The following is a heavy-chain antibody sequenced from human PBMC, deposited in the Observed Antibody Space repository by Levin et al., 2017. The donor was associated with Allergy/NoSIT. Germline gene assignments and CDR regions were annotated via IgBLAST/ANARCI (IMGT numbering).Heavy chain of an antibody. D-gene: IGHD4-11*01. Sequence: GGSLRLSCAASGFTFSSYGMHWVRQAPGKGLEWVAVISYDGSNKYYADSVKGRFTISRDNSKNTLYLQMNSLRAEDTAVYYCARDDYLGGLFDYWGQGTLVTVSS. CDR2: ISYDGSNK. V-gene: IGHV3-30*03. CDR1: GFTFSSYG. CDR3: ARDDYLGGLFDY. J-gene: IGHJ4*02.